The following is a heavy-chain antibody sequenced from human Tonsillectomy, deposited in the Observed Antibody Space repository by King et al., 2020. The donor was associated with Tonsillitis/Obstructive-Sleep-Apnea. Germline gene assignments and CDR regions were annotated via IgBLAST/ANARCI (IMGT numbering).Heavy chain of an antibody. CDR1: GYTFTSYG. V-gene: IGHV1-18*04. J-gene: IGHJ5*02. CDR2: ISTYNGYT. D-gene: IGHD6-13*01. Sequence: QLVQSGAEVKKPGASVKVSCKASGYTFTSYGITWVRQAPGQGLEWMGWISTYNGYTDYAQILQGRVTMTTDTSTSTAYMELRSLRSDDTAVYYWARRGASSWKGGEVWFDPWGQGTLVTVSS. CDR3: ARRGASSWKGGEVWFDP.